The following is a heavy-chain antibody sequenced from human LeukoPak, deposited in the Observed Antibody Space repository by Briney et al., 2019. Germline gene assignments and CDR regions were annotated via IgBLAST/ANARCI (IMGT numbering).Heavy chain of an antibody. CDR3: ARPSWNYGSGSYYNVYYFDY. CDR1: GGSISSSSYY. D-gene: IGHD3-10*01. V-gene: IGHV4-39*01. J-gene: IGHJ4*02. Sequence: SETLSLTCTVSGGSISSSSYYWGWIRQPPGKGLEWIGSIYYSGSTYYNPSLKSRVTISVDTSKDQFSLKLSSVTAADTAVYYCARPSWNYGSGSYYNVYYFDYWGQGTLVTVSS. CDR2: IYYSGST.